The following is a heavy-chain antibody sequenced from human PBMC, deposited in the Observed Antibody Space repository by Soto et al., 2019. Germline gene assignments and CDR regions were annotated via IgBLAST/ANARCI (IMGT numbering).Heavy chain of an antibody. CDR1: GGTFTTSG. D-gene: IGHD3-22*01. CDR3: ARPPRSGWAPVAFDV. CDR2: IIPIFGAS. J-gene: IGHJ3*01. Sequence: QVHLVQSGAEMKKPGSSVRVSCEASGGTFTTSGFGWVRQAPGQGPEWMGGIIPIFGASNYAPKFQGRITISADESTSTSYLDISSLKSKYTATYSCARPPRSGWAPVAFDVWRPGT. V-gene: IGHV1-69*01.